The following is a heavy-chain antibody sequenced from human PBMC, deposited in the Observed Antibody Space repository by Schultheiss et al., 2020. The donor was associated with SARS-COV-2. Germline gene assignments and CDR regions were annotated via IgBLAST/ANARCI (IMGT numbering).Heavy chain of an antibody. J-gene: IGHJ3*02. CDR1: GGSFSGYY. CDR2: IYHSGNT. V-gene: IGHV4-34*01. CDR3: ARVDFLLAFDI. D-gene: IGHD3-3*01. Sequence: SETLSLTCAVYGGSFSGYYWSWIRQPPGKGLEWIGNIYHSGNTYYNPSLKSRVTISVDKSKNQFSLKLSSVTAADTAVYYCARVDFLLAFDIWGQGTMVTVSS.